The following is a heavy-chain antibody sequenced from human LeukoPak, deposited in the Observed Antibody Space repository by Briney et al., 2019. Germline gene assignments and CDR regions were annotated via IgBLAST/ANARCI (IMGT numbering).Heavy chain of an antibody. CDR2: IIPIFGTA. J-gene: IGHJ3*02. V-gene: IGHV1-69*01. CDR1: GGTFSSYA. CDR3: ARVGGSTMVRGVIIETVAFDI. D-gene: IGHD3-10*01. Sequence: GSSVKVSCKASGGTFSSYAISWVRQAPGQGLEWMGGIIPIFGTANYAQKFQGRVTITADESTSTAYMELSSLRSEDTAVYYCARVGGSTMVRGVIIETVAFDIWGQGTMVTVSS.